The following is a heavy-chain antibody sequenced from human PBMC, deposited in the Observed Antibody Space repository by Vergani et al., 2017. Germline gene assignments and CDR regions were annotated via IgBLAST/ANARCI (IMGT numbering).Heavy chain of an antibody. Sequence: QITLKESGPTLVKPTQTLTLTCTFSGFSLNTRGVSVAWIRQPPGKALDWLALIYLNDDQHYSQSLNNRVTITKDTSKNQVVLTMTNMDYVDTGTYYCVYRKTECGTTGCFYPFYYYYYMDVWGKGTTVTVSS. V-gene: IGHV2-5*04. J-gene: IGHJ6*03. CDR3: VYRKTECGTTGCFYPFYYYYYMDV. CDR2: IYLNDDQ. D-gene: IGHD1-7*01. CDR1: GFSLNTRGVS.